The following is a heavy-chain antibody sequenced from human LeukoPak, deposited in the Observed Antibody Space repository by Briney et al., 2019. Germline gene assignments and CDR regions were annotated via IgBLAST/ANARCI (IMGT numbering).Heavy chain of an antibody. Sequence: SETLSLTCSVSNGSISSYYWSWIRQPAGKGLEWIGRIYGSGRSSGRTNYIASLKSRVTMSVDTSKNQFSLKLSSVTAADTAVYYCARVGNSAYWPFDYWGQGTLVTVSS. CDR1: NGSISSYY. J-gene: IGHJ4*02. CDR2: IYGSGRSSGRT. D-gene: IGHD3-22*01. CDR3: ARVGNSAYWPFDY. V-gene: IGHV4-4*07.